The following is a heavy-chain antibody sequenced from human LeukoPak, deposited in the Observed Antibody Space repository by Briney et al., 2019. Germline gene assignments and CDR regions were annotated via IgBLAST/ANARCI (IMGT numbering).Heavy chain of an antibody. J-gene: IGHJ4*02. CDR2: INGDGSYT. D-gene: IGHD6-19*01. CDR3: ARVGYSSGWSHFDS. Sequence: GGSLRLSCAASGFTFSSYWMHWVRQAPGQGLVWVSRINGDGSYTNYADSVKGRFTISRDNARNTLYLQMSSLRAEDTAVYFCARVGYSSGWSHFDSWGQGTLVTVSS. CDR1: GFTFSSYW. V-gene: IGHV3-74*01.